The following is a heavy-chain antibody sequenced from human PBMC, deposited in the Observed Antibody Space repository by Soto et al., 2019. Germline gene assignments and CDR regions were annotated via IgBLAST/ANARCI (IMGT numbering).Heavy chain of an antibody. D-gene: IGHD3-3*01. Sequence: QVQLQESCPGLVKPSQTLSLTCTVSVGSISSGGYYWSWIRQHPGKGLEWIGYIYYSGSTYYNPSLKSRVTISVDTSKNQFSLKLSSVTAADTAVYYCESVTNYDSFLLYWGQGTLVTVSS. CDR1: VGSISSGGYY. J-gene: IGHJ4*02. CDR2: IYYSGST. CDR3: ESVTNYDSFLLY. V-gene: IGHV4-31*03.